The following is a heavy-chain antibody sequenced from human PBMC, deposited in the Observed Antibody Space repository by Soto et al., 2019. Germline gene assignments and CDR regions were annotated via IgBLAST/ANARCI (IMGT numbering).Heavy chain of an antibody. D-gene: IGHD5-18*01. J-gene: IGHJ4*02. V-gene: IGHV1-3*01. CDR1: GYTFTGYA. Sequence: ASVKVSCKASGYTFTGYAMHWVRQAPGQRLEWMGWINAGNGNTKYSQKFQGRVTITRDTSASTAYMELSSLRSEDTAVYYCARYQYSSGVYYFDSWGQGTLVTVSS. CDR2: INAGNGNT. CDR3: ARYQYSSGVYYFDS.